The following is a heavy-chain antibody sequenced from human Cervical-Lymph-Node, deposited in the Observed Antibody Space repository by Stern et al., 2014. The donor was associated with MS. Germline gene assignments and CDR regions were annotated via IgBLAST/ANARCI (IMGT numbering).Heavy chain of an antibody. Sequence: EVQLVQSGGGLVQPGGSLRLSCAASGFTFSGSWMTWVRQASGKGLELVASIKDDGSDRYYVDSVKGRFTISRDNAKTSLFLQMNGLRAEDTAVYYCARDRYFGAFDIWGQGTMVTVSS. J-gene: IGHJ3*02. CDR3: ARDRYFGAFDI. CDR2: IKDDGSDR. D-gene: IGHD3-10*01. CDR1: GFTFSGSW. V-gene: IGHV3-7*01.